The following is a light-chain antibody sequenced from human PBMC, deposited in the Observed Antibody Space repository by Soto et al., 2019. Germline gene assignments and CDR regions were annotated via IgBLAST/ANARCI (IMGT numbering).Light chain of an antibody. Sequence: EFVVNSSPGILXLXPGEXVSLXXXXSQSVSNNYLAWYQQKPGQAPRLLIYDASNRATGIPARFSGRGSGTDFTLTISSLEPEDFAVYYCQQRSKFPITFGQGTPTEIK. V-gene: IGKV3-11*01. J-gene: IGKJ5*01. CDR2: DAS. CDR1: QSVSNNY. CDR3: QQRSKFPIT.